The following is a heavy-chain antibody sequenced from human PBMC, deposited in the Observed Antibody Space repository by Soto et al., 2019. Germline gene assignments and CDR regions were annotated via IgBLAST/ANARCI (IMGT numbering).Heavy chain of an antibody. CDR3: ATVTTWRFYYYYMDV. CDR1: GFTFSSYA. Sequence: PGGSLRLSCAASGFTFSSYAMSWVRQAPGKGLEWVSAIGGSGDSTYYADSVKGRFTISRDNSKDTLFLQMSRLRAEDSAVYYCATVTTWRFYYYYMDVWGKGTTVTVSS. J-gene: IGHJ6*03. CDR2: IGGSGDST. V-gene: IGHV3-23*01. D-gene: IGHD4-17*01.